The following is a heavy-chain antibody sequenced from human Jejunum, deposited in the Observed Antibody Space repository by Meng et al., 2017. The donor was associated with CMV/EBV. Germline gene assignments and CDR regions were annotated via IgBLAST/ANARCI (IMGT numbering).Heavy chain of an antibody. Sequence: QVQLLQSGAEVNKPGASVKISCKTPGYTFTDHTIGWVRQAPGQGLEWVGWISLGNGQTVYGHKVQGRVTVTTDTSTSTAYMELRSLRSDDTAMYYCARDVWGFDYWGQGTLVTVSS. J-gene: IGHJ4*02. V-gene: IGHV1-18*04. CDR2: ISLGNGQT. CDR1: GYTFTDHT. CDR3: ARDVWGFDY. D-gene: IGHD7-27*01.